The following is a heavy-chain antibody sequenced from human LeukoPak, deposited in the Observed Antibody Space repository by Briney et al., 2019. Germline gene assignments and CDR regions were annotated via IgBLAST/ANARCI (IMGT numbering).Heavy chain of an antibody. CDR1: GFTFDDYG. CDR3: ARGLRDTDMVTLAY. CDR2: INWNGGST. J-gene: IGHJ4*02. V-gene: IGHV3-20*04. D-gene: IGHD5-18*01. Sequence: GGSLRLSCAASGFTFDDYGMSWVRRAPGKGLEWVSGINWNGGSTGYADSVKGRFTISRDNAKNSLYLQMNSLRAEDTAVSYCARGLRDTDMVTLAYWGQGTLVTVSS.